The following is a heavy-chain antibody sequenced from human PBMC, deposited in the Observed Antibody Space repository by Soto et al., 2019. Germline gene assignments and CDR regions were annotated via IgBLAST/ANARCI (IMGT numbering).Heavy chain of an antibody. CDR2: ISGSGGST. V-gene: IGHV3-23*01. CDR3: AKDRRAVVVVPAAISDY. J-gene: IGHJ4*02. CDR1: GFTFSSYA. Sequence: LRLSCAASGFTFSSYAMSWVRQAPGKGLGWVSAISGSGGSTYYADSVKGRFTISRDNSKNTLYLQMNSLRAEGTAVYYCAKDRRAVVVVPAAISDYWGQGTLVTVSS. D-gene: IGHD2-2*02.